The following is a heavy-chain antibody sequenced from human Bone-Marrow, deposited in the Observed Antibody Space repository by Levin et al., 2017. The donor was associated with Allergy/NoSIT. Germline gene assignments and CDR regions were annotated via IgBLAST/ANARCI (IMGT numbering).Heavy chain of an antibody. CDR2: ISYDGSNK. Sequence: GESLKISCAASGFTFSSYAMHWVRQAPGKGLEWVAVISYDGSNKYYADSVKGRFTISRDNSKNTLYLQMNSLRAEDTAVYYCARDTEEQLGAFDIWGQGTMVTVSS. V-gene: IGHV3-30-3*01. CDR3: ARDTEEQLGAFDI. D-gene: IGHD6-13*01. J-gene: IGHJ3*02. CDR1: GFTFSSYA.